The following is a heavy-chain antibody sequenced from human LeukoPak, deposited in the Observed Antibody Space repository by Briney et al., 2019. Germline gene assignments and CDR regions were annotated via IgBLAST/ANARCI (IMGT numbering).Heavy chain of an antibody. CDR2: IYYSGST. D-gene: IGHD4-11*01. CDR1: GGSISSYY. Sequence: SETLSLTCTVSGGSISSYYWSWIRQPPGKGLEWIGYIYYSGSTNYNPSLKSRVTISVDTSKNQFSLKLSSVTAADTAVYYCARETYSTASHNWFDPWGQGILVTVSS. V-gene: IGHV4-59*01. J-gene: IGHJ5*02. CDR3: ARETYSTASHNWFDP.